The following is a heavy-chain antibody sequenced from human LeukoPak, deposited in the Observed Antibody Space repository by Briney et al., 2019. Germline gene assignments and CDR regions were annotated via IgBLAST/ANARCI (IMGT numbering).Heavy chain of an antibody. D-gene: IGHD5-12*01. V-gene: IGHV3-23*01. CDR2: ISGSGGST. Sequence: GGSLRLSCAASGFTFSSYAMSWVRQAPGKGLEWVSAISGSGGSTYYADSVKGRLTISRDNSKNTLYLQMNSLRAEDTAVHYCAKEIVAASTIDYWGQGTLVTVSS. CDR1: GFTFSSYA. CDR3: AKEIVAASTIDY. J-gene: IGHJ4*02.